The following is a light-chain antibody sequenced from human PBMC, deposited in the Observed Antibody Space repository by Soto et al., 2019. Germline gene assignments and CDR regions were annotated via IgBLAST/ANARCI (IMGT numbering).Light chain of an antibody. Sequence: SVLTQPASVSGYPGQSITISCTVASSDVGGYDYVSWYQQHPGKAPKLMIYEVSNRPSGVSNRFSGSKSGNTASLTISGLQADDEADYYCSSYTSSSTLYVFGTGTKVTVL. CDR2: EVS. CDR1: SSDVGGYDY. CDR3: SSYTSSSTLYV. J-gene: IGLJ1*01. V-gene: IGLV2-14*01.